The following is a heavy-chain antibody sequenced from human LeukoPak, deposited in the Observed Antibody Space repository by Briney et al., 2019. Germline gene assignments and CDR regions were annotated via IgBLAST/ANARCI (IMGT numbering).Heavy chain of an antibody. CDR2: INHSGST. CDR3: ARYHYCSGGSCYSRWFDP. D-gene: IGHD2-15*01. J-gene: IGHJ5*02. V-gene: IGHV4-34*01. CDR1: GGSISSYY. Sequence: SETLSLACTVSGGSISSYYWSWIRQPPGKGLEWIGEINHSGSTNYNPSLKSRVTISVDTSKNQFSLKLSSATAADTAVYYCARYHYCSGGSCYSRWFDPWGQGTLVTVSS.